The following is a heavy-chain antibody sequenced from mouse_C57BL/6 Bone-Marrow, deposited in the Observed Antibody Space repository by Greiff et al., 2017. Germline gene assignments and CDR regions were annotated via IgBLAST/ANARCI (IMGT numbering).Heavy chain of an antibody. V-gene: IGHV1-5*01. Sequence: EVQLQESGTVLARPGASVKMSCKTSGYTFTSYWMHWVKQRPGQGLEWIGAIYPGNSDTSYNQKFKGKAKLTAITSASTAYMELSSLTSEDSAVYYCTRRGVRREYYFDYWGQGTTLTVSS. D-gene: IGHD2-14*01. CDR3: TRRGVRREYYFDY. CDR1: GYTFTSYW. CDR2: IYPGNSDT. J-gene: IGHJ2*01.